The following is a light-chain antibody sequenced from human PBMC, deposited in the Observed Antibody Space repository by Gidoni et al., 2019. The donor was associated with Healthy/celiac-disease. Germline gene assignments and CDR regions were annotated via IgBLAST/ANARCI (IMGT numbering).Light chain of an antibody. Sequence: EIVLTQSPATLSLSPGERATPSCRASQSVSSYLAWYQQKPGQAPRLLIYDASKRATGIPAMFSGSGSGTDFTLTISRLAPEDFAVYYCQQRSNWWTFXQXTKVEIK. V-gene: IGKV3-11*01. CDR1: QSVSSY. CDR2: DAS. CDR3: QQRSNWWT. J-gene: IGKJ1*01.